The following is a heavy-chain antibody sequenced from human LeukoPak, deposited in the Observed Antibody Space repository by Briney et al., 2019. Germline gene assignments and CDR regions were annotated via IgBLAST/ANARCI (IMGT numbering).Heavy chain of an antibody. V-gene: IGHV4-34*01. D-gene: IGHD6-19*01. CDR2: INHSGST. CDR3: ARATVAGTFDY. J-gene: IGHJ4*02. Sequence: PSETLSLTCAVYGGSYSGYYWSWMRQPPGKGREWIGEINHSGSTNYNPSLKSRVTISVDTSKNQFSLKLSSVTAADTAVYYCARATVAGTFDYWGQGTLVTVSS. CDR1: GGSYSGYY.